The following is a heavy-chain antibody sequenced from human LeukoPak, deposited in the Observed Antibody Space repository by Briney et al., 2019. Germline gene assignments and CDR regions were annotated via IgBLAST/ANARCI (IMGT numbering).Heavy chain of an antibody. D-gene: IGHD4-23*01. V-gene: IGHV1-24*01. J-gene: IGHJ3*02. CDR3: ATDPHYGGKSAYQFLI. CDR2: FDPEDGDA. Sequence: ASVKVSCKVSGYILSDLSIHWVRQVPGKGLEWMGGFDPEDGDAIYAQKFQGRVTMTEDTSTDTAYMELSSLRSEDTALYYCATDPHYGGKSAYQFLIWGQGTMVTLSS. CDR1: GYILSDLS.